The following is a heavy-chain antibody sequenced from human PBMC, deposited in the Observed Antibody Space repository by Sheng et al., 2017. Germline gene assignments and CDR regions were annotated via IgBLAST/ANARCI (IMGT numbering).Heavy chain of an antibody. D-gene: IGHD3-22*01. J-gene: IGHJ3*02. V-gene: IGHV3-30*04. CDR3: ARGGGYDSSGYYSNDAFDI. Sequence: QVQLVESGGGVVQPGRSLRLSCAASGFTFSSYAMHWVRQAPGKGLEWVAVISYDGSNKYYADSVKGRFTISRDNSKNTLYLQMNSLRAEDTAVYYCARGGGYDSSGYYSNDAFDIWGQGTMVTVSS. CDR2: ISYDGSNK. CDR1: GFTFSSYA.